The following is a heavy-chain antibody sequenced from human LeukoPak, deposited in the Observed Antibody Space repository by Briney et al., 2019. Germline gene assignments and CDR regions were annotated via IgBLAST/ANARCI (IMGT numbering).Heavy chain of an antibody. J-gene: IGHJ4*02. CDR3: ARFPGEGLGFGY. CDR1: GFTFSDYY. D-gene: IGHD3/OR15-3a*01. Sequence: GSLRLSCTASGFTFSDYYMSWIRQAPGKGLEWVSSISSSGSTIYYADSVEGRFTISRDNARNSLYLQMNSLRAEDTAVYYCARFPGEGLGFGYWGQGTLVTVSS. CDR2: ISSSGSTI. V-gene: IGHV3-11*01.